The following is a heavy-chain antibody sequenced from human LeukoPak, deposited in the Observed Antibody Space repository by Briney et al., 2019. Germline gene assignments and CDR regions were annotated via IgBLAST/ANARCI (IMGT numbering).Heavy chain of an antibody. D-gene: IGHD3-22*01. J-gene: IGHJ6*02. Sequence: ASVKVSCKASGYTFTGYYMHWVRQAPGQGLEWMGWINPNSGGTNYAQKFQGRVTMTRDTSISTAYMELSGLRSDDTAVYYCARDGRIYYDIGNYYYYGMDVWGQGTTVTVSS. CDR3: ARDGRIYYDIGNYYYYGMDV. V-gene: IGHV1-2*02. CDR1: GYTFTGYY. CDR2: INPNSGGT.